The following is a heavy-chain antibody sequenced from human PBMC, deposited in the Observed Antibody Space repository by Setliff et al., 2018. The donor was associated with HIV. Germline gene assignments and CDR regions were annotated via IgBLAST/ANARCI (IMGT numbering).Heavy chain of an antibody. J-gene: IGHJ6*02. CDR1: GYTLTAYG. CDR3: ARGGDPPYYFLGMDV. D-gene: IGHD3-10*01. Sequence: ASVKVSCKISGYTLTAYGLNWVRQAPGQGPEWMGWFTSYDNQAEYAPKFQGRVTMTIDTSTSTAYMELRNLKYDDTAVYYCARGGDPPYYFLGMDVWGQGTTVTVSS. CDR2: FTSYDNQA. V-gene: IGHV1-18*01.